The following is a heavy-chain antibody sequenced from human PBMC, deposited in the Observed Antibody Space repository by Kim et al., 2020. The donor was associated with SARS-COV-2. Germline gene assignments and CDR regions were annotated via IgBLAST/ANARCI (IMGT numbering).Heavy chain of an antibody. CDR2: ISGSGGRI. D-gene: IGHD1-20*01. CDR3: ARGERSISWYTYGMDV. V-gene: IGHV3-48*03. J-gene: IGHJ6*02. Sequence: GGSLRLSCAASGFPFGSYEMNWVRQAPGKGLEWVSYISGSGGRIYYADSLKGRFIISRDSAKNSLYLQMNSLRAEDTAVYYCARGERSISWYTYGMDVWGQGTTVTVS. CDR1: GFPFGSYE.